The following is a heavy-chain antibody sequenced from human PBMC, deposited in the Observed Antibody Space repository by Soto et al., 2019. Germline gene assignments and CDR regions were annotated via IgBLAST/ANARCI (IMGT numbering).Heavy chain of an antibody. D-gene: IGHD2-15*01. V-gene: IGHV3-7*05. CDR3: ARGGSNIWPDDSWFDP. J-gene: IGHJ5*02. CDR2: IKQDGSDK. Sequence: EVQLVESGGGLVQPGGSLRLSCAASGFTFSTYNMTWVRQAPGKGLEWVATIKQDGSDKYYVDSVKGRFTISRDNAKNSLYLQMNSLRAEDTAVYFCARGGSNIWPDDSWFDPWGQGTLVTVSS. CDR1: GFTFSTYN.